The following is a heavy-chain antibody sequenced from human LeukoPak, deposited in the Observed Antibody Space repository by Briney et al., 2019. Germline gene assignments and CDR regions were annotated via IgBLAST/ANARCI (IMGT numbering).Heavy chain of an antibody. CDR2: IWYDGSNK. CDR1: GFTFSSYG. D-gene: IGHD5-12*01. Sequence: GGSLRLSCAASGFTFSSYGMHWVRQAPGKGLEWVAVIWYDGSNKYYADSVKGRFTISRDNSKNTLYLQMNSLRAEDTAVYYCARDSEASVDIVATPDYWGQGTLVTVSS. V-gene: IGHV3-33*01. J-gene: IGHJ4*02. CDR3: ARDSEASVDIVATPDY.